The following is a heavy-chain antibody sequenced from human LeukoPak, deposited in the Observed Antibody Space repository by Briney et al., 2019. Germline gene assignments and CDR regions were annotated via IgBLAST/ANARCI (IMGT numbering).Heavy chain of an antibody. CDR2: INHSGST. Sequence: PSETLSLTCAVYGGSFSGYYWSWIRQPPGKGLEWIGEINHSGSTNYNPSLKSRVTISVDTSKNQFSLKLSSVPAADTAVYYCARGAPGYVSVAGYYFDYWGQGTLVTVSS. V-gene: IGHV4-34*01. CDR1: GGSFSGYY. D-gene: IGHD6-19*01. CDR3: ARGAPGYVSVAGYYFDY. J-gene: IGHJ4*02.